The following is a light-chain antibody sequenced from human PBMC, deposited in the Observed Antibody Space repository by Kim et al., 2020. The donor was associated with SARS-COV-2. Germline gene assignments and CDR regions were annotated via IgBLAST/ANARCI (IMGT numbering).Light chain of an antibody. Sequence: PGERATLSCRASQSISSNLAWYQQKPGQSPRLLIYGASTRATGIPVRFSGSGSGTEFTLTISSLQSEDFAVYYCQQYNNWPPMYTFGQGTKVDIK. CDR3: QQYNNWPPMYT. CDR1: QSISSN. J-gene: IGKJ2*01. V-gene: IGKV3-15*01. CDR2: GAS.